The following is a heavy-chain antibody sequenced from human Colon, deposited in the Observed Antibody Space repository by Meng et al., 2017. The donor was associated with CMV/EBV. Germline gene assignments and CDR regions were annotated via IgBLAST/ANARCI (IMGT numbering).Heavy chain of an antibody. CDR2: ISNINYI. V-gene: IGHV3-69-1*02. J-gene: IGHJ6*02. Sequence: GGSLRLSCEGSGFSFSNYAMNWVRQAPGKGLEWVSSISNINYIYQADSVKGRFTISRDNAKNSLSLLMNSLRPEDTAVYYCARSYYYGLDVWGQGTTVTVSS. CDR1: GFSFSNYA. CDR3: ARSYYYGLDV. D-gene: IGHD3-10*01.